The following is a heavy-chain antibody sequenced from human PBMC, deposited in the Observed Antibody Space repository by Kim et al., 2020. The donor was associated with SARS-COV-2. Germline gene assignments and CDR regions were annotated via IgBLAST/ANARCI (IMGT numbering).Heavy chain of an antibody. V-gene: IGHV4-34*01. CDR2: VTHGGST. D-gene: IGHD5-18*01. J-gene: IGHJ4*02. CDR1: GGSLIGYY. CDR3: SRAIDRCGYYY. Sequence: SETLSLTCAVSGGSLIGYYSMWICQAPGKGLGWVGEVTHGGSTNYSTSLKDRVIISADMSTRQLSLKLASVTAAETAVYFCSRAIDRCGYYYWGQGTPVTVHS.